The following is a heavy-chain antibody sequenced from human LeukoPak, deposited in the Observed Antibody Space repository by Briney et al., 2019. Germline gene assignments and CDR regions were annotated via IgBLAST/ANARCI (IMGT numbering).Heavy chain of an antibody. CDR3: ARGVYEYPYYYDSSGYYYFDY. CDR2: IYYSGST. D-gene: IGHD3-22*01. V-gene: IGHV4-59*12. CDR1: GGSISSYY. J-gene: IGHJ4*02. Sequence: PSETLSLTCTVSGGSISSYYWSWIRQPPGKGLEWIGYIYYSGSTSYNPSLKSRVTISVDTSKNQFSLKLSSVTAADTAVYYCARGVYEYPYYYDSSGYYYFDYWGQGTLVTVSS.